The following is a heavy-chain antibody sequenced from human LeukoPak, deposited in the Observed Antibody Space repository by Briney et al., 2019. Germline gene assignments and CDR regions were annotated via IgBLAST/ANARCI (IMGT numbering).Heavy chain of an antibody. D-gene: IGHD6-19*01. J-gene: IGHJ5*02. V-gene: IGHV4-39*01. CDR1: GGSLSSSSYY. CDR2: IYYSGST. Sequence: SETLSLTCTVSGGSLSSSSYYWGWIRQPPGKGLEWIGSIYYSGSTYYNPSLKSRVTISVDTSKNQFSLKLSSVTAADTAVYYCARRSDSSGWYNWFDPWGQGTLVTVSS. CDR3: ARRSDSSGWYNWFDP.